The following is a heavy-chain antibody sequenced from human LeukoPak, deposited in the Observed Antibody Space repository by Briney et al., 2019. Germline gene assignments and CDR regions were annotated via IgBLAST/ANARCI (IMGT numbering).Heavy chain of an antibody. CDR2: INHSGST. CDR3: ARVSTMIVVVSGYFDY. CDR1: GASFSSYY. J-gene: IGHJ4*02. Sequence: PSETLSLTCTVSGASFSSYYWSWIRQPPGKGLEWIGEINHSGSTNYNPSLKSRVTISVDTSKNQFSLKLSSVTAADTAVYYCARVSTMIVVVSGYFDYWGQGTLVTVSS. D-gene: IGHD3-22*01. V-gene: IGHV4-34*01.